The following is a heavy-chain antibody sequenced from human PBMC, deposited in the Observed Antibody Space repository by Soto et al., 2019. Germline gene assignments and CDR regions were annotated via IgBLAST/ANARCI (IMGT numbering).Heavy chain of an antibody. Sequence: SETLSLTCAVYGGSFSGYYWSWIRQPPGKGLEWIGEINHSGSTNYNPSLKSRVTISVDTSKNQFSLKLSSVTAADTAVYYCARQGYFSSTSCYVRGNPPISYYCYMDVWGKGTTVTVSS. CDR1: GGSFSGYY. CDR2: INHSGST. J-gene: IGHJ6*03. D-gene: IGHD2-2*01. CDR3: ARQGYFSSTSCYVRGNPPISYYCYMDV. V-gene: IGHV4-34*01.